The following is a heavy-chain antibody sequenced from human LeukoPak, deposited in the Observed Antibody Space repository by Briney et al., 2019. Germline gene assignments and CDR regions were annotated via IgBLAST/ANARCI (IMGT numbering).Heavy chain of an antibody. CDR1: GGSISSGDYY. CDR2: MYYSGST. V-gene: IGHV4-30-4*01. CDR3: ARPYYYDSRIDP. D-gene: IGHD3-22*01. Sequence: SETLSLTCTVSGGSISSGDYYWSWIRQSPGKGLEWIGNMYYSGSTYYNPSLKSRVVISVDTSKNQFSLKLSSVTAADTAVYYCARPYYYDSRIDPWGQGILVTVSS. J-gene: IGHJ5*02.